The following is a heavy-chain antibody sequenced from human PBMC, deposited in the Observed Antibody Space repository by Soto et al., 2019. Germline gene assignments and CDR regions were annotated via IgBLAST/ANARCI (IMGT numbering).Heavy chain of an antibody. D-gene: IGHD3-10*01. CDR1: GFTFSDYY. CDR3: ARTSHRGVPTPSGFDP. V-gene: IGHV3-11*01. CDR2: ISSSGSTI. Sequence: PGGSLRLSCAASGFTFSDYYMSWIRQAPGKGLEWVSYISSSGSTIYYADSVKGRFTISRDNAKNSLYLQMNSLRAEDTAVYYCARTSHRGVPTPSGFDPWGQGTLVTVSS. J-gene: IGHJ5*02.